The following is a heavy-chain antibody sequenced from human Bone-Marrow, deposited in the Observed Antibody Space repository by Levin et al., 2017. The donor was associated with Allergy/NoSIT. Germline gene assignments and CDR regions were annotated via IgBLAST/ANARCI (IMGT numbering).Heavy chain of an antibody. Sequence: AGGSLRLSCAASGFLFRAYAMTWARQAPGKGLEWVSTISGSGTSTYYADSVRGRFTISRDNSPNTLFLQLTSVRGDDTAVYYWLQKGNWGQGTLVSVSS. CDR2: ISGSGTST. CDR1: GFLFRAYA. D-gene: IGHD5-24*01. V-gene: IGHV3-23*01. CDR3: LQKGN. J-gene: IGHJ4*02.